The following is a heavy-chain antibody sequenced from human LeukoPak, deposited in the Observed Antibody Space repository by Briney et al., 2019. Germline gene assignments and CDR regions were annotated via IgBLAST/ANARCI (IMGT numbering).Heavy chain of an antibody. J-gene: IGHJ3*02. CDR3: ARGSYYDRNDYFAFGFNI. V-gene: IGHV4-39*07. Sequence: SETLSLTCTVSGGSITTTTYHWGWIRQPPGKGLEWIGSIYYSGNTYYNPSLKSRVTISLDTSKNQFSLKVSSVTAADTAVYYCARGSYYDRNDYFAFGFNIWGHGTMVTVSS. CDR1: GGSITTTTYH. CDR2: IYYSGNT. D-gene: IGHD3-22*01.